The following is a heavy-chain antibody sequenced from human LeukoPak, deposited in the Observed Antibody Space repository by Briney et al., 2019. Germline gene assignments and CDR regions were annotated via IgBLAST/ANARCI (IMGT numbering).Heavy chain of an antibody. CDR3: TRDRQGPKLYEMHV. CDR1: GFTFSTYW. V-gene: IGHV3-7*01. CDR2: IRQDGSAK. D-gene: IGHD3-10*01. Sequence: GGSLRLSCAASGFTFSTYWMSWVRQAPGKGLEGVANIRQDGSAKYYLDSVKGRFTISRDNAKNSLYLQMNSLRAEDTAVYSCTRDRQGPKLYEMHVWGQGTTVTVSS. J-gene: IGHJ6*02.